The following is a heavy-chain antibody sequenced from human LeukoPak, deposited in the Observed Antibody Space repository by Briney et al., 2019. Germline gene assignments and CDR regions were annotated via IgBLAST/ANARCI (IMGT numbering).Heavy chain of an antibody. CDR1: GITVSSNY. CDR3: ARGLGGYSYGYGY. CDR2: IYSGGST. V-gene: IGHV3-66*01. D-gene: IGHD5-18*01. J-gene: IGHJ4*02. Sequence: GGSLRLSCAAFGITVSSNYMSWVRQAPGKGLEWVSVIYSGGSTYYADSVKGRFTISRDNSKNTLYLQMNSLRAEDTAVYYCARGLGGYSYGYGYWGQGTLVTVSS.